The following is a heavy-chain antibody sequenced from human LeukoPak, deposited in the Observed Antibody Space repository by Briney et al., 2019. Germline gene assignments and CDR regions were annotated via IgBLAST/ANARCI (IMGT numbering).Heavy chain of an antibody. J-gene: IGHJ3*02. CDR3: ARDRARPRFLEWLSEDDAFDI. CDR1: GGSISSYY. V-gene: IGHV4-4*07. Sequence: SETLSLTCTVSGGSISSYYWSWIRQPAGKGLEWIGRIYTSGSTNYNPSLKSRVTMSVDTSKNQFSLKLSSVTAADTAVYYCARDRARPRFLEWLSEDDAFDIWGQGTMVTVSS. D-gene: IGHD3-3*01. CDR2: IYTSGST.